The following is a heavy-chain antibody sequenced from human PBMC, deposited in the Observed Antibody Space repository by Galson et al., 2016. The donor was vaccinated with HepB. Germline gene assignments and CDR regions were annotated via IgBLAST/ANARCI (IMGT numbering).Heavy chain of an antibody. CDR2: IRQDGNEK. Sequence: SLRLSCAASGFSFTNHWMTWVRQAPGKGLEWVANIRQDGNEKYHAEFVKGRFTISRDNAKNSLYLQMSGLRPEDTAVCYCARDSGYCSGGSCYGDAFDVWGQGEMVTVSS. D-gene: IGHD2-15*01. CDR3: ARDSGYCSGGSCYGDAFDV. J-gene: IGHJ3*01. V-gene: IGHV3-7*01. CDR1: GFSFTNHW.